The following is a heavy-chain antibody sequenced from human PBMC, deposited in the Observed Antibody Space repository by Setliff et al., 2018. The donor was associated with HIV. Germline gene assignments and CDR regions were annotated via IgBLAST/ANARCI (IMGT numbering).Heavy chain of an antibody. D-gene: IGHD2-2*01. CDR3: ATPISITSGSAFDY. CDR1: AYSFISYW. CDR2: IYPGDSNT. Sequence: PGESLKISCKGSAYSFISYWIGWVRQMPGKGLEWMGIIYPGDSNTKYSPSFQGQVTLSVDKSISTAYLQWSSLKASDTAMYYCATPISITSGSAFDYWGQGTLVTVTS. V-gene: IGHV5-51*01. J-gene: IGHJ4*02.